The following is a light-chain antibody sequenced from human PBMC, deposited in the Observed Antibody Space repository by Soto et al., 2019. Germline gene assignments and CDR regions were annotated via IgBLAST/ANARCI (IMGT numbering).Light chain of an antibody. CDR1: QAINND. J-gene: IGKJ1*01. CDR2: GAS. Sequence: AIQMTHSPLSLSASVGDRVTITCRASQAINNDLDWYQQKPGRAPKLLIYGASSLQSGVPSRFIGSGSGTDFTLTISSLQPEDFATYYCLQDNNYPWTFGQGTKVEIK. CDR3: LQDNNYPWT. V-gene: IGKV1-6*01.